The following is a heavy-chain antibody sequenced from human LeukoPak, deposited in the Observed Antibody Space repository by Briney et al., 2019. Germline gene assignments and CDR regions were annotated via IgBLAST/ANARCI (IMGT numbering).Heavy chain of an antibody. J-gene: IGHJ4*02. Sequence: PGGSLRLSCTASGFTFSGYSMNWIRQAPGKGLEWDSSFGTRSTSIYHAGSVKGRFAISRDNAKNSLYLQMNSLRAEDTALYYCAREVSEGFDFWGQGTPVTVSS. V-gene: IGHV3-21*01. CDR3: AREVSEGFDF. CDR2: FGTRSTSI. CDR1: GFTFSGYS. D-gene: IGHD3-22*01.